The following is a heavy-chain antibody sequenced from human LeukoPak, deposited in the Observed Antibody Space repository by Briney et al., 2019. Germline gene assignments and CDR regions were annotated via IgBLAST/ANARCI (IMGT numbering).Heavy chain of an antibody. CDR1: GGSISSGSYY. J-gene: IGHJ4*02. D-gene: IGHD1-26*01. Sequence: SQTLSLTCTVSGGSISSGSYYWSWIRQPAGKGLEWIGRIYTSGSTNYNPSLKSRATISVDTSKNQFSLKLSSVTAADTAVYYCARDRIVVLDYWGQGTLVTVSS. CDR2: IYTSGST. CDR3: ARDRIVVLDY. V-gene: IGHV4-61*02.